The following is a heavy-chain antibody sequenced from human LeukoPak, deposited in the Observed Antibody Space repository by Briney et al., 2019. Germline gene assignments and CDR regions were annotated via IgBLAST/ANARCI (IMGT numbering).Heavy chain of an antibody. CDR1: GGSISSYY. CDR3: ARHELSGVVILDDYFDY. D-gene: IGHD3-3*01. Sequence: PSETLSLTCTVSGGSISSYYWSWIRQPPGKGLGWIGYNYYSGSTYYNPSLRSRVTISVDTSKNQFSLKLSSVTAADTAVYYCARHELSGVVILDDYFDYWGQGTLVTVSS. V-gene: IGHV4-59*08. J-gene: IGHJ4*02. CDR2: NYYSGST.